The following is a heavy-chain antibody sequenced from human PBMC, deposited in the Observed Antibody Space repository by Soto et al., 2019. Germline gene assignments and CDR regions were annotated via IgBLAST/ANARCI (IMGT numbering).Heavy chain of an antibody. CDR2: IYPGDSDT. D-gene: IGHD4-17*01. V-gene: IGHV5-51*01. CDR1: GYSFTSYW. Sequence: GESLKISCKGSGYSFTSYWIGWVRQMPGKGLEWMGIIYPGDSDTRYSPSFQGQVTISADKSISTAYLQWSSLKASDTAMYYCARTGTPTVTIYYYYYGMDVWGQGTTVTVSS. CDR3: ARTGTPTVTIYYYYYGMDV. J-gene: IGHJ6*02.